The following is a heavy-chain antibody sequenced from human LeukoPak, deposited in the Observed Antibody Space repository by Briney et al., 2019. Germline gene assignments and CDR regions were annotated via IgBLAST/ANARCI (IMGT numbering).Heavy chain of an antibody. J-gene: IGHJ4*02. Sequence: ASVKVSCKASGYTFTGYYMNWVRQPPRQGLEGMGWINPNSGGTNYAQNFQGRVTMTRDTSISTAYMELRRLRSGDTAVYYCARDSGGYPYYFDYWGQGTLVTVSS. CDR2: INPNSGGT. V-gene: IGHV1-2*02. D-gene: IGHD3-22*01. CDR3: ARDSGGYPYYFDY. CDR1: GYTFTGYY.